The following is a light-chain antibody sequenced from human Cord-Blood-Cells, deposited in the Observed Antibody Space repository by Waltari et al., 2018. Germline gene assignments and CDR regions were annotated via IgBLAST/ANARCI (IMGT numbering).Light chain of an antibody. V-gene: IGLV2-14*01. CDR1: SSDVGGYNY. Sequence: QSALTQPASVSGSPGQSITISCTGTSSDVGGYNYVSWYQQHPGKAPKLMIYEVSNRPSGVSNRFSSSKSGHTASLTISGLQAEDEADYYCSSYTSSSTYVFGTGTKVTVL. J-gene: IGLJ1*01. CDR3: SSYTSSSTYV. CDR2: EVS.